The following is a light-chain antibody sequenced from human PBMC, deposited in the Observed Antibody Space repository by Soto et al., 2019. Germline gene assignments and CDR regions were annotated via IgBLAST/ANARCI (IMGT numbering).Light chain of an antibody. CDR2: SAS. J-gene: IGKJ5*01. Sequence: DIQLTQTPPSLSASVGDRVTITCRASQSIHIYLNWYQQKPGKAPKLLIYSASNLQSGTPSRFSGSGSGTDFTLTISSLQPEDFATYYCQQSAKTVITFGQGTRLDIK. CDR3: QQSAKTVIT. V-gene: IGKV1-39*01. CDR1: QSIHIY.